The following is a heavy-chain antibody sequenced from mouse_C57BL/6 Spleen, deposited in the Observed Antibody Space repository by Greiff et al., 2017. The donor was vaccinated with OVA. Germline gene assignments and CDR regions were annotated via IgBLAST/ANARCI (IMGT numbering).Heavy chain of an antibody. CDR3: ARGGNYGSLYAMDY. J-gene: IGHJ4*01. CDR2: IDPEDGDT. D-gene: IGHD1-1*01. CDR1: GFNIKDYY. V-gene: IGHV14-2*01. Sequence: EVQLQQSGAELVKPGASVKLSCTASGFNIKDYYMHWVKQRPEQGLEWIGRIDPEDGDTKYAPKFQGKATITADTSSNTAYLQLSSLTSEDTAVYYCARGGNYGSLYAMDYWGQGTSVTVSS.